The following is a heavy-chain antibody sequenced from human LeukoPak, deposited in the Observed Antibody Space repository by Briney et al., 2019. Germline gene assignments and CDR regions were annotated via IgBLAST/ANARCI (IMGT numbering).Heavy chain of an antibody. CDR3: AREVLYSSSWYYFDY. D-gene: IGHD6-13*01. Sequence: ASVKVSCKASGYTFTGYYMHWVRQAPGQGLEWMGWINPNSGGTNYAQKFQGRVTMTRDTSISTAYMELSRLRSDDTAVYYCAREVLYSSSWYYFDYWGQGTLVTVSS. V-gene: IGHV1-2*02. CDR2: INPNSGGT. CDR1: GYTFTGYY. J-gene: IGHJ4*02.